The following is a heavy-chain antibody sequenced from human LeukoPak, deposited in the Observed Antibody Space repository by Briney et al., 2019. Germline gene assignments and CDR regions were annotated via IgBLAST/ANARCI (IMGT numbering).Heavy chain of an antibody. V-gene: IGHV4-39*07. D-gene: IGHD2-15*01. J-gene: IGHJ6*03. CDR2: IYYSGSI. CDR3: ARGPEEMMWVVAATPEHYMDV. Sequence: PSETLSLTCTVSGGSISSSSYYWGWIRQPPGKGLEWIGSIYYSGSIYYNPSLKSRVTISVDTSKNQFSLKLSSVTAADTAVYYCARGPEEMMWVVAATPEHYMDVWGKGTTVTVSS. CDR1: GGSISSSSYY.